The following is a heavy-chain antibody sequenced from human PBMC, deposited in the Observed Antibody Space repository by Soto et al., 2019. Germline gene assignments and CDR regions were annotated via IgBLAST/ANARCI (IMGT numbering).Heavy chain of an antibody. CDR3: AREWDYYDSSGYLRPFDP. D-gene: IGHD3-22*01. CDR2: INAGNGNT. V-gene: IGHV1-3*01. J-gene: IGHJ5*02. CDR1: GYTFTSYA. Sequence: ASVKVSCKASGYTFTSYAMHWVRQAPGQRLEWMGWINAGNGNTKYSQKFQGRVTITRDTSASTAYMELSSLRSKDTAVYYCAREWDYYDSSGYLRPFDPWGQGTLVTVSS.